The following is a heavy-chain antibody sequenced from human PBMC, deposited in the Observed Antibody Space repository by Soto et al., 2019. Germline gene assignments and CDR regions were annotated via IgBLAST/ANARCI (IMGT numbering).Heavy chain of an antibody. CDR3: ARDGNYGVHFDY. CDR2: ISSSSSYI. D-gene: IGHD4-17*01. V-gene: IGHV3-21*01. Sequence: GGSLRLSCAASGFTFSSYSMNWVRQAPGKGLEWVSSISSSSSYIYYADSVKGRFTISRDNAENSLYLQMNSLRAEDTAVYYCARDGNYGVHFDYWGQGTLVTVSS. J-gene: IGHJ4*02. CDR1: GFTFSSYS.